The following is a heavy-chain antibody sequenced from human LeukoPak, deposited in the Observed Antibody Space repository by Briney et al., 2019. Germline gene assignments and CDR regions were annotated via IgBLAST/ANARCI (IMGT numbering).Heavy chain of an antibody. CDR1: GGSISSGSYY. V-gene: IGHV4-61*09. CDR2: IYTSGST. D-gene: IGHD2-15*01. CDR3: ARESGGGPNWFDP. Sequence: SGTLSLTCTVSGGSISSGSYYWSWIRQPAGKGLEWIGHIYTSGSTNYNPSLKSRVTISVDTSKNQFSLKLSSVTAADTAVYYCARESGGGPNWFDPWGQGTLVTVSS. J-gene: IGHJ5*02.